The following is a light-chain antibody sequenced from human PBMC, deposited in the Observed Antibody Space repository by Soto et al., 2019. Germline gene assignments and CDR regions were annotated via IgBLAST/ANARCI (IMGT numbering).Light chain of an antibody. CDR3: QTWGTGIQV. V-gene: IGLV4-69*01. Sequence: QSVLTQSPSASASLGASVTLTCTLSSGHSNYAIAWHQQQPEKGPRYLMKLNSDGRHSKGDGIPDRFSGSSSGAERYLTISSLQSEDEADYYCQTWGTGIQVFGGGTKLTVL. CDR1: SGHSNYA. J-gene: IGLJ2*01. CDR2: LNSDGRH.